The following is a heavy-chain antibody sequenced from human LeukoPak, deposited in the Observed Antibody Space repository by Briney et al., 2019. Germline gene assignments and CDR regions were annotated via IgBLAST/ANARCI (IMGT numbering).Heavy chain of an antibody. CDR2: IHYDGSNK. J-gene: IGHJ4*02. Sequence: GGSLRLPCVASGVIFSNYGMHWVRRAPGKGLEWVAFIHYDGSNKDYADSVKGRFTISRDNSKKTVYLQMNSLRAEDTAIYYCVKEGYCSGASCYNFDYWGQGTLVTVSS. CDR3: VKEGYCSGASCYNFDY. CDR1: GVIFSNYG. V-gene: IGHV3-30*02. D-gene: IGHD2-2*02.